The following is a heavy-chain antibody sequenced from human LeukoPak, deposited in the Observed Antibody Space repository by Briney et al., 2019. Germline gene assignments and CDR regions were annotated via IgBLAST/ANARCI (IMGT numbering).Heavy chain of an antibody. D-gene: IGHD3-22*01. CDR1: GFTFSSYE. CDR3: ARGGYYDSSGYYSSLIDY. Sequence: GGSLRLSCAASGFTFSSYEMNWVRQAPGKGLEWVSYISSGSSFMYYADSVKGRFTISRDNAKNSLYLQMNSLRAKDTALYYCARGGYYDSSGYYSSLIDYWGQGTLVTVSS. CDR2: ISSGSSFM. J-gene: IGHJ4*02. V-gene: IGHV3-48*03.